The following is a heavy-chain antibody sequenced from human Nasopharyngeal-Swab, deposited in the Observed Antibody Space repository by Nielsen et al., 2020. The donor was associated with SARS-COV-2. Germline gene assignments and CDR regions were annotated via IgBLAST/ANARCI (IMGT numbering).Heavy chain of an antibody. Sequence: SQTLSLTCTVSGGSISSGGYYCSWIRQHPGKGLEWIGYIYYSGSTYYNPSLKSRVTISVDTSKNQFSLKLSSVTAADTAVYYCATHGADSGSYRDAFDIWGQGTMVTVSS. CDR3: ATHGADSGSYRDAFDI. J-gene: IGHJ3*02. D-gene: IGHD1-26*01. V-gene: IGHV4-31*03. CDR2: IYYSGST. CDR1: GGSISSGGYY.